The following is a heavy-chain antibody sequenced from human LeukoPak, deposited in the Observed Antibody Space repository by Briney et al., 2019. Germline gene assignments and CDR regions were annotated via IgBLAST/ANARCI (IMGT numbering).Heavy chain of an antibody. Sequence: SETLSLTCSVSIGSISSSKWWSWVRQSPVKGLEWIGEIYLYGTTNYNPSFTSRVTILVDRSKNQFSLKLTSLTAADTAVYYCARHVGAARVLRFDPWGQGILVTVSS. D-gene: IGHD6-25*01. CDR1: IGSISSSKW. V-gene: IGHV4-4*02. CDR2: IYLYGTT. J-gene: IGHJ5*02. CDR3: ARHVGAARVLRFDP.